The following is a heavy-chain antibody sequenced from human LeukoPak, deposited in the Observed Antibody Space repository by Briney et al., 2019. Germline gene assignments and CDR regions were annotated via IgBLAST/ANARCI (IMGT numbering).Heavy chain of an antibody. CDR3: ARDRRCDSTSCQELLDY. V-gene: IGHV1-2*02. Sequence: GASVKVSCRASGYSFTDYYMHWVRQAPGQGLEWMGWINPNNGGTNYAQKFQGRVTMTRDTSISTAYMELSSLRSEDTAVYYCARDRRCDSTSCQELLDYWGQGTLVTVSS. J-gene: IGHJ4*02. CDR1: GYSFTDYY. CDR2: INPNNGGT. D-gene: IGHD2-2*01.